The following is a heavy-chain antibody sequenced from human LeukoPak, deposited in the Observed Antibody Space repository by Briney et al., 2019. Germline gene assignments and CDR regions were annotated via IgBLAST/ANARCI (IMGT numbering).Heavy chain of an antibody. CDR2: IQHDGGEK. CDR1: GFTFSSYW. D-gene: IGHD1-26*01. Sequence: GGSLRLSCAASGFTFSSYWMTWVRQAPGKGLEWVANIQHDGGEKYYVDSVKGRFTISRDNAKNSLYLQMNSLRAEDTAVYYCARVASKWGYYYMDVWGKGTTVTVSS. J-gene: IGHJ6*03. V-gene: IGHV3-7*01. CDR3: ARVASKWGYYYMDV.